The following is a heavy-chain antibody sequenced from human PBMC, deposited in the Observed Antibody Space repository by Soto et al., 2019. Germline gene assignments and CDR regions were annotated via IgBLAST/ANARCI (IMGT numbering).Heavy chain of an antibody. CDR2: ISGSGGST. J-gene: IGHJ4*02. CDR3: AKRTADKQLVRYNY. Sequence: GGSLRLSCAASGFTFSSYAMSWVRQAPGKGLEWVSAISGSGGSTYYADSVKGRFTISRGNSKNTLYLQMNSLRAEDTAVYYCAKRTADKQLVRYNYWGQGTLVTVSS. CDR1: GFTFSSYA. V-gene: IGHV3-23*01. D-gene: IGHD6-6*01.